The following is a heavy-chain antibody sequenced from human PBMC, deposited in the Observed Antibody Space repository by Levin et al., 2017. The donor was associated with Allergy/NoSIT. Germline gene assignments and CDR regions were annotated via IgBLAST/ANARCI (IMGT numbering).Heavy chain of an antibody. CDR1: GGSISSGDYY. D-gene: IGHD4-23*01. V-gene: IGHV4-30-4*01. CDR2: IYYSGST. Sequence: SETLSLTCTVSGGSISSGDYYWSWIRQPPGKGLEWIGYIYYSGSTYYNPSLKSRVTISVDTSKNQFSLKLSSVTAADTAVYYCARVGRVFTVVTPGGVDYWGQGTLVTVSS. J-gene: IGHJ4*02. CDR3: ARVGRVFTVVTPGGVDY.